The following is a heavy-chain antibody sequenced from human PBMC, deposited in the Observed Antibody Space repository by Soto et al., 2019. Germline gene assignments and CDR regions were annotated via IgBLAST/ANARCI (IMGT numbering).Heavy chain of an antibody. Sequence: QRLSCAASGFTFSSYAMSWVRQAPGKGLEWVSAISGSGGSTYYADSVKGRFTISRDNSKNTLYLQMNSLRAEDTAVYYCAKALRYCSGGSCYHGRFDPWGQGTLVTVSS. J-gene: IGHJ5*02. CDR2: ISGSGGST. CDR3: AKALRYCSGGSCYHGRFDP. CDR1: GFTFSSYA. D-gene: IGHD2-15*01. V-gene: IGHV3-23*01.